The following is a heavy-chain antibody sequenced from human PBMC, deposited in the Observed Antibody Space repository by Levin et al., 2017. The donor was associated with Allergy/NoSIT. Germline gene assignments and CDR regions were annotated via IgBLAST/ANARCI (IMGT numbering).Heavy chain of an antibody. J-gene: IGHJ4*02. CDR1: GYTFTGYY. CDR2: INPNSGGT. Sequence: AASVKVSCKASGYTFTGYYMHWVRQAPGQGLEWMGWINPNSGGTNYAQKFQGRVTMTRDTSISTAYMELSRMRSDDTAVYYCARDRGYSYGIFFDYWGQGTLVTVSS. V-gene: IGHV1-2*02. D-gene: IGHD5-18*01. CDR3: ARDRGYSYGIFFDY.